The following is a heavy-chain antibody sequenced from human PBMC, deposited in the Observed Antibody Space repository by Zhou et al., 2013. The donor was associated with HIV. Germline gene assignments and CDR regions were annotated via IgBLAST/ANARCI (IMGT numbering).Heavy chain of an antibody. Sequence: QVQLVQSGTEVKKPGTSVKVSCEAFGYIFVNYGINWVRQATGQGLEWMGWMNPNSGKTGYAQKFQGRVTITRNTSISTAYMELSSLRSEDMAVYYCARGWGWFANYYYYMDVWGKGTTVTVSS. CDR1: GYIFVNYG. CDR3: ARGWGWFANYYYYMDV. D-gene: IGHD3-10*01. V-gene: IGHV1-8*03. CDR2: MNPNSGKT. J-gene: IGHJ6*03.